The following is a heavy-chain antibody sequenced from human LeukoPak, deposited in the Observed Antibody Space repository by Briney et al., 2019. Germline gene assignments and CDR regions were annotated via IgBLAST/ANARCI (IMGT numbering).Heavy chain of an antibody. Sequence: PGGSLRFSCSASGFSFRNYDMHWVRQPTGKGLEWVSAVGTGGDTYYAGSVKGRFTVVRENAKNTLYLQMNSLRAGDTAMYYCARRSAAAGIDAFDIWGQGTMVTVSS. CDR1: GFSFRNYD. J-gene: IGHJ3*02. CDR2: VGTGGDT. CDR3: ARRSAAAGIDAFDI. D-gene: IGHD6-13*01. V-gene: IGHV3-13*01.